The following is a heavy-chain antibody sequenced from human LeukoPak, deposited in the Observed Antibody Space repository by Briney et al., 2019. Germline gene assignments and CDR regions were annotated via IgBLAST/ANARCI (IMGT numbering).Heavy chain of an antibody. CDR2: ISSNGDNT. CDR3: VRGTGY. Sequence: GGSPRLSCSVSGFTFSTYVMHWVRQAPGKGLEYVSAISSNGDNTYYADSVKGRFTISRDNSKNTLYLQMCSLRADDTAVYYCVRGTGYWGQVTLVTVSS. V-gene: IGHV3-64D*06. J-gene: IGHJ4*02. CDR1: GFTFSTYV.